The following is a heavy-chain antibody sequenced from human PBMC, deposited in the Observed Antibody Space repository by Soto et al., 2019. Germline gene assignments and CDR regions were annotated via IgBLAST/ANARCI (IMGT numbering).Heavy chain of an antibody. CDR3: ARVGILTGYYKGLDV. Sequence: PSETLSLTCTVSGGSISTSYWSWIQQPPGKGLEWIGYIYFSGTTNYNPSLKSRVTISVDTSKSQFSLKLNSVTAADTAVYYCARVGILTGYYKGLDVWGQGTTVTVSS. D-gene: IGHD3-9*01. CDR1: GGSISTSY. J-gene: IGHJ6*02. CDR2: IYFSGTT. V-gene: IGHV4-59*01.